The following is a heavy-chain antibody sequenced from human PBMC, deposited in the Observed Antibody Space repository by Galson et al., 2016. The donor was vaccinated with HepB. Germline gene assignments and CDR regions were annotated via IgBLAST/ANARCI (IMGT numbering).Heavy chain of an antibody. D-gene: IGHD6-6*01. CDR3: ARDRPGAFDI. CDR1: GGSISGGGYY. V-gene: IGHV4-31*03. CDR2: IYYSGTS. J-gene: IGHJ3*02. Sequence: TLSLTCNVSGGSISGGGYYWNWLRQHPGKGLERIGYIYYSGTSYYNPSLKSRVTISVGTSKNQFSLNLRSVTAADAAVYYCARDRPGAFDIWGQGTVVTVSS.